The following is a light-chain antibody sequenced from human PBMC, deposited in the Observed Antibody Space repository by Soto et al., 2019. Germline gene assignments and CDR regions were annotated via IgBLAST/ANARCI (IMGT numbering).Light chain of an antibody. CDR2: EGI. V-gene: IGLV2-23*01. CDR3: CSYAGPTTLYV. J-gene: IGLJ1*01. CDR1: SSDVGSYKF. Sequence: QSALTQPASVSGSPGQSITISCTGTSSDVGSYKFVSWYQRHPGKAPKLIIYEGIKRPSGLSNRFSGSKSGNTASLTISGLQAEDEADYFCCSYAGPTTLYVFGTGTKVTVL.